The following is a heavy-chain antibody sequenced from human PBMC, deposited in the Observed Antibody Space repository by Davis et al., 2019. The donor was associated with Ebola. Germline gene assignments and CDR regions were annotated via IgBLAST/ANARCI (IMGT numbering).Heavy chain of an antibody. V-gene: IGHV4-34*01. D-gene: IGHD4-23*01. J-gene: IGHJ6*04. CDR1: GGSFSGYY. CDR3: ATMDGGNSGLYYYYGMDV. CDR2: INHSGST. Sequence: MPSETLSLTCAVYGGSFSGYYWSWIRQPPGKGLEWIGEINHSGSTNYNPSLKSRVTISVDTSKNQFSLKLSSVTAADTAVYYCATMDGGNSGLYYYYGMDVWGKGTTVTVSS.